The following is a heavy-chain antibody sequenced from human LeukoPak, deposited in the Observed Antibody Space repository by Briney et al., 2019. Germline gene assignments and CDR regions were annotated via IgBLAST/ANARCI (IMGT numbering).Heavy chain of an antibody. V-gene: IGHV4-4*02. CDR2: IYHSGST. CDR3: VGSGNAFDY. J-gene: IGHJ4*02. CDR1: GGSISSSNW. Sequence: SEILSLTCAVSGGSISSSNWWSRVRQPPVKGLEWIGEIYHSGSTNYNPSLKSRVTISVDKSKNQFSLKLSSVTAADTAVYYCVGSGNAFDYWGQGTLVTVSS. D-gene: IGHD5-12*01.